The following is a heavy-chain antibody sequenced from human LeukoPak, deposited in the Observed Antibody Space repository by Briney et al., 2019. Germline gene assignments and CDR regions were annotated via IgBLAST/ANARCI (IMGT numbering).Heavy chain of an antibody. CDR1: GFTFSSYS. J-gene: IGHJ4*02. Sequence: GGSLRLSCAASGFTFSSYSMNWVRQAPGKGLEWVSYISSSSSTIYYADSVKGRFTISRDNAKNSLYLQMNSLRAEDMALYYCAKGSVDYYDSSGYYGYYFDYWGQGTLVTVSS. CDR3: AKGSVDYYDSSGYYGYYFDY. V-gene: IGHV3-48*04. CDR2: ISSSSSTI. D-gene: IGHD3-22*01.